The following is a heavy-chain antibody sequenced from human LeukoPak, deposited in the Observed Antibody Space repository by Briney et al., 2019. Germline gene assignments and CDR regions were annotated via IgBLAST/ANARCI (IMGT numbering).Heavy chain of an antibody. CDR3: ARDQRRSGWYYFDY. CDR1: GGSISSYY. Sequence: KPSETLSLTCTVSGGSISSYYWSWIRQPAGKGLEWIGRIYTSGSTNYNPSLKSRVTMSVDTSKNQFSLKLSSVTAADTAVYYCARDQRRSGWYYFDYWGQGTLVTVSS. V-gene: IGHV4-4*07. J-gene: IGHJ4*02. D-gene: IGHD6-19*01. CDR2: IYTSGST.